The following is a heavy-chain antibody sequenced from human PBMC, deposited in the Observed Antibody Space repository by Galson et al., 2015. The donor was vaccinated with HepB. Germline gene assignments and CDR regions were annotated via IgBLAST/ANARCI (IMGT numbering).Heavy chain of an antibody. D-gene: IGHD3-10*01. J-gene: IGHJ4*02. CDR3: ARVPVWFGELGFDY. V-gene: IGHV3-21*04. CDR1: GFTFSSYS. Sequence: SLRLSCAASGFTFSSYSMNWVRQAPGKGLEWVSSISSSSSYIYYADSVKGRFTISRDNAKNTLYLQMNSLRAEDTAVYYCARVPVWFGELGFDYWGQGTLVTVSS. CDR2: ISSSSSYI.